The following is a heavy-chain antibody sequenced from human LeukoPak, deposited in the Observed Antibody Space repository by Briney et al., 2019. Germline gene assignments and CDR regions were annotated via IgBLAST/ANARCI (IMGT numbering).Heavy chain of an antibody. CDR1: GGSVSSGSYY. J-gene: IGHJ2*01. Sequence: SSETLSLTCTVSGGSVSSGSYYWSWIRQPPGKGLEWIGYIYYSGSTNYNPSLKSRVTISVDTSKNQFSLKLSSVTAADTAVYYCAREYSSGWYGYFDLWGRGTLVTVSS. CDR3: AREYSSGWYGYFDL. CDR2: IYYSGST. V-gene: IGHV4-61*01. D-gene: IGHD6-19*01.